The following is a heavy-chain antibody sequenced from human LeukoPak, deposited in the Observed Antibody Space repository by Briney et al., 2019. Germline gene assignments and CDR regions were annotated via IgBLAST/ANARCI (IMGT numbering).Heavy chain of an antibody. CDR2: IYHSGST. V-gene: IGHV4-38-2*02. Sequence: SDTLSLTCTVSGYSISSGYYWGWIRQPAGKGLEWIGSIYHSGSTYYNPSLKSRVTISVDTSKNQFSLKLSSVTAADTAVYYCARALIGGINWGQGTLVTVSS. CDR1: GYSISSGYY. J-gene: IGHJ4*02. CDR3: ARALIGGIN. D-gene: IGHD3-16*02.